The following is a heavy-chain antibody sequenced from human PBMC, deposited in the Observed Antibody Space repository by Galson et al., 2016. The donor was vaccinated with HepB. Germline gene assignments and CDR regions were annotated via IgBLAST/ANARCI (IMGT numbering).Heavy chain of an antibody. CDR2: VDNSGSS. J-gene: IGHJ5*02. CDR1: GGSINNGGYY. CDR3: ARHGETFGVPSANPWFDP. Sequence: ETLSLTCTVSGGSINNGGYYWSWIRQHPGKGLEWIGSVDNSGSSYYNPSLKSRVTISIDTPKNQLSLQLTSATAADPALYYCARHGETFGVPSANPWFDPRGQGTLVAGSP. D-gene: IGHD3-3*01. V-gene: IGHV4-39*01.